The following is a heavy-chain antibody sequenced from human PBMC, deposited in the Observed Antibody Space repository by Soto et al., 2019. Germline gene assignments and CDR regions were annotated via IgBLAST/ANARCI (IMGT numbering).Heavy chain of an antibody. Sequence: EVQLVESGGGLVKPGGSLRLSCAASGFTFSDYSMNWVRQGPGKGLEWVSSISSSSDYIFYADSVQGRFTISRDNAKNSLYLQMNRLRAEDTAVYYCTRGGTAMVLGSLRAGMDAWGQGTTVTVSS. CDR2: ISSSSDYI. D-gene: IGHD5-18*01. CDR3: TRGGTAMVLGSLRAGMDA. V-gene: IGHV3-21*04. CDR1: GFTFSDYS. J-gene: IGHJ6*02.